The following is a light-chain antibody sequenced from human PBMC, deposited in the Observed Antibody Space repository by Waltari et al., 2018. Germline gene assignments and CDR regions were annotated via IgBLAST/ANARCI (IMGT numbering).Light chain of an antibody. V-gene: IGLV2-14*01. Sequence: QSALTQPASVSGSPGQSITISCTGTSRDVGGYNYVPWYQQHPGKAPKLLIYEVSNRPSGVSNRFSGSKSGNTASLTISGLQAEDEADYYCCSYTGSSSPYVFGAGTKVTVL. CDR3: CSYTGSSSPYV. CDR2: EVS. J-gene: IGLJ1*01. CDR1: SRDVGGYNY.